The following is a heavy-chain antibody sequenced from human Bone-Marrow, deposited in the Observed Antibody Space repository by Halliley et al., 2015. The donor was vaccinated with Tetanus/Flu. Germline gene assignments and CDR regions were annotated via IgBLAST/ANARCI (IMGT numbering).Heavy chain of an antibody. D-gene: IGHD2-15*01. CDR2: ISNTGDYI. J-gene: IGHJ4*02. Sequence: EWVSSISNTGDYIKYADSVRGRFTISRDNAKNSLYLQMNSLRAEDTALYYCACSGGSCYSENSWGQGTLVTVSS. CDR3: ACSGGSCYSENS. V-gene: IGHV3-21*01.